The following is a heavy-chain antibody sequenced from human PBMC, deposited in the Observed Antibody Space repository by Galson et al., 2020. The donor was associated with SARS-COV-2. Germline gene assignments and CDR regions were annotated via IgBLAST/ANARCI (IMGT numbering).Heavy chain of an antibody. V-gene: IGHV1-46*01. D-gene: IGHD2-21*01. Sequence: ASEKVPCKASGYTFTSYYLHWVRRAPGQGLEWVGIINPRDDITAYAQKFQGRVTMTRDTSTSTVHMELSSLRPEDTAVYYCAREWGDTSSSVLDYWGRGTLVTVSS. CDR1: GYTFTSYY. J-gene: IGHJ4*02. CDR3: AREWGDTSSSVLDY. CDR2: INPRDDIT.